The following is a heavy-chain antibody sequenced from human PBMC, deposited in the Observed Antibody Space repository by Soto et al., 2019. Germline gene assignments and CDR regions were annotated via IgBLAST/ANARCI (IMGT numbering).Heavy chain of an antibody. CDR1: GGSISSGGYY. D-gene: IGHD3-10*01. V-gene: IGHV4-31*03. CDR3: ARGVTMVRGVIHTPYFDY. J-gene: IGHJ4*02. CDR2: IYYSGST. Sequence: QVQLQESGPGLVKPSQTLSLTCTVSGGSISSGGYYWSWIRQHPGKGLEWIGYIYYSGSTYYNPSLTSRVTISVDPSKNQLSLKLSSVTAADTAVYYCARGVTMVRGVIHTPYFDYWGQGTLVTVSS.